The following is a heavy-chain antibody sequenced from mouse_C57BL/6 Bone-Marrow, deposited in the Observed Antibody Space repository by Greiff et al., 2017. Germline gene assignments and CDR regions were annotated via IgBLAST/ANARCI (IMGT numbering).Heavy chain of an antibody. D-gene: IGHD2-2*01. CDR2: IDPNSGGT. V-gene: IGHV1-72*01. Sequence: VQLQQPGAELVKPGASVKLSCKASGYTFTSYWMHWVKQRPGRGLEWIGRIDPNSGGTKYNEKFKSKATLTVGKPSSTAYMQLSSLTSEDSAVYYCARGGLLWLRRGYAMDYWGQGTSVTVSS. CDR3: ARGGLLWLRRGYAMDY. CDR1: GYTFTSYW. J-gene: IGHJ4*01.